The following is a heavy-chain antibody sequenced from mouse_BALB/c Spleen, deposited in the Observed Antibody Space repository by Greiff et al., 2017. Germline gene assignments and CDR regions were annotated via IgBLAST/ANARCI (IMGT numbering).Heavy chain of an antibody. Sequence: EVQLVESGGGLVKPGGSLKLSCAASGFTFSSYAMSWVRQSPEKRLEWVAEISSGGSYTYYPDTVTGRFTISRDNAKYTLYLEMSSLRSEDTAMYYCARERDDGPYAMDYWGQGTSVTVSS. J-gene: IGHJ4*01. CDR1: GFTFSSYA. CDR2: ISSGGSYT. D-gene: IGHD2-3*01. CDR3: ARERDDGPYAMDY. V-gene: IGHV5-9-4*01.